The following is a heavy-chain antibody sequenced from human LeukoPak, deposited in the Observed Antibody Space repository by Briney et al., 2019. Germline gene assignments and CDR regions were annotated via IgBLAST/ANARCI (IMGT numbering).Heavy chain of an antibody. CDR1: GGSISSYY. D-gene: IGHD6-19*01. Sequence: PSQTLSLTCTVSGGSISSYYWSWIRQPPGKGLEWIGYIYYSGSTNYNPSLKSRVTISVDTSKNQFSLKLSSVTAADTAVYYCARRYSSGWFDNWFDLWGQGTLVTVSS. CDR2: IYYSGST. CDR3: ARRYSSGWFDNWFDL. J-gene: IGHJ5*02. V-gene: IGHV4-59*01.